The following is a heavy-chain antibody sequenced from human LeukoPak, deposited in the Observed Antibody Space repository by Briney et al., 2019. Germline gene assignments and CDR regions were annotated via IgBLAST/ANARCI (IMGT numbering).Heavy chain of an antibody. CDR1: GFTFSTSA. CDR3: AKDAQWLSRGGAFDI. Sequence: PGGSLRLSCVVSGFTFSTSAMSWVRQAPGKGLEWVSGISESGGSTYYADSVKGRFTISRDNAKNSLYLQMNSLRAEDTALYYCAKDAQWLSRGGAFDIWGQGTMVTVSS. CDR2: ISESGGST. V-gene: IGHV3-23*01. J-gene: IGHJ3*02. D-gene: IGHD6-19*01.